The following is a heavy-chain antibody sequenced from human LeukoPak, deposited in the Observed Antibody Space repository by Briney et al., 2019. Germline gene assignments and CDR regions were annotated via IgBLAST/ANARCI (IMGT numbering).Heavy chain of an antibody. CDR1: GFTFSTCS. CDR3: ARVLYSSSWYEYFQH. J-gene: IGHJ1*01. CDR2: ISSGSGTI. D-gene: IGHD6-13*01. Sequence: GGSLRLSCAASGFTFSTCSMNWVRQAPGKGLEWVAYISSGSGTIYYADSVKGRFTIPRDNAKNSLYLQMNSLRAEDSAVYYCARVLYSSSWYEYFQHWGQGTLVTVSS. V-gene: IGHV3-48*01.